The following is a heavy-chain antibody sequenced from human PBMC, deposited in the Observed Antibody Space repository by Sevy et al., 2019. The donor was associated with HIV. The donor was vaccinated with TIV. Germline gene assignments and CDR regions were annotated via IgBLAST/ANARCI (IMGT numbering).Heavy chain of an antibody. CDR2: ISSSSTYI. CDR1: GFTFSSYK. D-gene: IGHD1-20*01. CDR3: ASLYNGFDY. V-gene: IGHV3-21*01. J-gene: IGHJ4*02. Sequence: GGSLRLSCAASGFTFSSYKMIWVRQTPGKGLEWVSSISSSSTYISYADSVKGRFTISRDNAENSLFLQMNSLRAEDTAVYYCASLYNGFDYWGQGTLVTVSS.